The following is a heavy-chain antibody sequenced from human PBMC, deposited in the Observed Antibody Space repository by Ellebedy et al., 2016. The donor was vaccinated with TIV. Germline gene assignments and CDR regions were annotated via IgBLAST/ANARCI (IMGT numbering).Heavy chain of an antibody. D-gene: IGHD6-19*01. J-gene: IGHJ1*01. CDR2: LYSGGST. CDR1: GFTVSSNY. CDR3: ASGPSVIVPGTPLWH. V-gene: IGHV3-53*01. Sequence: GGSLRLXXAASGFTVSSNYMSWVRQAPGKGLEWVSILYSGGSTYSADSVKGRFTISRDTSKSTLYLQMNSLRAEDTAVYYCASGPSVIVPGTPLWHWGQGTLVTVSS.